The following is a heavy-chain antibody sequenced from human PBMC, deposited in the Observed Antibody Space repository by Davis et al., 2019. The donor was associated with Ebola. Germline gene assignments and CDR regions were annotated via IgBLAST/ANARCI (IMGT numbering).Heavy chain of an antibody. CDR2: ISYDGSNK. J-gene: IGHJ4*02. V-gene: IGHV3-30*18. D-gene: IGHD6-6*01. CDR3: AKGGNSSVVGIDY. CDR1: GFTFSSYG. Sequence: GESLKISCAASGFTFSSYGMHWVRQAPGKGLEWVAVISYDGSNKYYADSVKGRFTISRDNSKNTLYLQMNSLRAEDTAVYYCAKGGNSSVVGIDYWGQGTLVTVSS.